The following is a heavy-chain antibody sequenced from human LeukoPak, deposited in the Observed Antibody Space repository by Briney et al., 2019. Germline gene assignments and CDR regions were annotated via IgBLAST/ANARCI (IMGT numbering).Heavy chain of an antibody. Sequence: PSGTLSLTCAVSGGSISSSNWWSWVRQPPGKGLEWIGEIYHSGSTKYNPSLKSRVTISVDTSKNQFSLKLSSVTAADTAVYYCGGVVVRGVHNDYWGQGTLVTVSS. CDR2: IYHSGST. D-gene: IGHD3-10*01. V-gene: IGHV4-4*02. CDR1: GGSISSSNW. CDR3: GGVVVRGVHNDY. J-gene: IGHJ4*02.